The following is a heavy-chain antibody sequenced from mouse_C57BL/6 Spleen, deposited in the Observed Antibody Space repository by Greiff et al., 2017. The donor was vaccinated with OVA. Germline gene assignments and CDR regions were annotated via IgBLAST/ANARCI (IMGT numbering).Heavy chain of an antibody. CDR2: IYPGSGST. J-gene: IGHJ4*01. D-gene: IGHD1-1*01. Sequence: QVQLQQPGAELVKPGASVKMSCKASGYTFTSYWITWVKQRPGQGLEWIGDIYPGSGSTNYNEKFKSKATLTVDTSSSTAYMQLSSLTSEDSAVYYCARKGYYYGSSLRAMDYWGQGTSVTVSS. V-gene: IGHV1-55*01. CDR3: ARKGYYYGSSLRAMDY. CDR1: GYTFTSYW.